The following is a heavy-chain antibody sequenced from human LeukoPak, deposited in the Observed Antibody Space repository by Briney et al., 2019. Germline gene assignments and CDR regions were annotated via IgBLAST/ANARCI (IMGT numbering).Heavy chain of an antibody. Sequence: PSETLSLTCTVSGGSISSSSYYWGWIRQPPGKGLEWIGSIYYSGSTYYNPSLKSRVTISVDTSKNQFSLKLSSVTAADTAVYYCARVPREYYNWFDPWGQGTLVTVSS. CDR3: ARVPREYYNWFDP. J-gene: IGHJ5*02. CDR1: GGSISSSSYY. V-gene: IGHV4-39*07. D-gene: IGHD2/OR15-2a*01. CDR2: IYYSGST.